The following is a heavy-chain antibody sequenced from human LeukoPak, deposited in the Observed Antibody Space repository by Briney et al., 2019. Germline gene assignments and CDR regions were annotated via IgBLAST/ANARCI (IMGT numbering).Heavy chain of an antibody. CDR2: INPSGGST. CDR3: ARWGDGYNHRDAPSGFDY. Sequence: ASVKVSCKASGYTFTSYYMHWVRQAPGQGLEWMGIINPSGGSTSYAQKFQGRVTMTRDMSTSTVYMELSSLRSEDTAVYYCARWGDGYNHRDAPSGFDYWGQGTLVTVSS. CDR1: GYTFTSYY. J-gene: IGHJ4*02. D-gene: IGHD5-24*01. V-gene: IGHV1-46*01.